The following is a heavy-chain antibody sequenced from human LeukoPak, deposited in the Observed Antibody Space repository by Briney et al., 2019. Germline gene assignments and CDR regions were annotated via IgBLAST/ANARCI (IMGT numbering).Heavy chain of an antibody. CDR2: ISGSGGST. Sequence: GGSLRLSCAASGFTFSSYGMSWVRQAPGKGLEWVSAISGSGGSTYYADSVKGRFTISRDNSKNTLYLQMNSLRAEDTAVYYCAVVPAAMYAFDIWGQGAMVTVSS. V-gene: IGHV3-23*01. J-gene: IGHJ3*02. D-gene: IGHD2-2*01. CDR3: AVVPAAMYAFDI. CDR1: GFTFSSYG.